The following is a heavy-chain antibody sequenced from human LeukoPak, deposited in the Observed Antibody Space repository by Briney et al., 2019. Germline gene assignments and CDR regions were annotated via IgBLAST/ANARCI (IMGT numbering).Heavy chain of an antibody. J-gene: IGHJ4*02. V-gene: IGHV3-11*04. CDR2: ISSSGSTI. D-gene: IGHD4-23*01. CDR1: GFTFSDYY. CDR3: ASGSGRSPVVIPPIY. Sequence: SGGSLRLSCAASGFTFSDYYMSWIRQAPGKGLEWVSYISSSGSTIYYADSVKGRFTISRDNAKNSLYLQMNSLRAEDTAVYYCASGSGRSPVVIPPIYWGQGTLVTVSS.